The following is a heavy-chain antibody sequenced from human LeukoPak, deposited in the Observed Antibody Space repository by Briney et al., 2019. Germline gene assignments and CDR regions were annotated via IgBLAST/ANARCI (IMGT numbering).Heavy chain of an antibody. V-gene: IGHV1-18*01. CDR3: VRDLTHRRNYDNSGYQIVPAF. Sequence: ASVKVSCKASGYTFTSYGISWVRQARGQGLEWMGWISGYNGNTKYVQKFQGRVTMTTDTSTSTAYMELRSLRSDDTAVYYCVRDLTHRRNYDNSGYQIVPAFWGQGTLVTVSS. CDR1: GYTFTSYG. CDR2: ISGYNGNT. D-gene: IGHD3-22*01. J-gene: IGHJ4*02.